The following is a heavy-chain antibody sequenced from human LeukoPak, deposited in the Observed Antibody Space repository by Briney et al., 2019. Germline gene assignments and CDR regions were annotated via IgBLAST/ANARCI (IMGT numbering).Heavy chain of an antibody. J-gene: IGHJ5*02. CDR1: GGSISSYY. Sequence: SETLSLTCTVSGGSISSYYWSWIRQPPGKGLEWIGYIYYSGSTNYNPSLKSRVTISVDTSKNQFSLKLSSVTAADTAVYYCAREGYSRHRWFDPWGQGTLVTVSS. D-gene: IGHD6-13*01. CDR2: IYYSGST. CDR3: AREGYSRHRWFDP. V-gene: IGHV4-59*01.